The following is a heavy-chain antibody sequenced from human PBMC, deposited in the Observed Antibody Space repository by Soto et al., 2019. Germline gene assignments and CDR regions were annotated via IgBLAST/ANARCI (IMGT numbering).Heavy chain of an antibody. CDR1: GFTFSSYG. Sequence: PGGSLRLSCAASGFTFSSYGMHWVRQAPGKGLEWVAVIWYDGSNKYYADSVKGRFTISRDNSKNTLYLQMNSLRAEDTAVYYCASLEYSSSSRRRDAFDIWGQGTMVTVSS. CDR2: IWYDGSNK. D-gene: IGHD6-6*01. CDR3: ASLEYSSSSRRRDAFDI. V-gene: IGHV3-33*01. J-gene: IGHJ3*02.